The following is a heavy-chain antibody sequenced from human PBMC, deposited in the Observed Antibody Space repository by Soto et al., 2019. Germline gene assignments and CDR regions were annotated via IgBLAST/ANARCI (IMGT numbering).Heavy chain of an antibody. CDR2: ISARGDGT. J-gene: IGHJ1*01. CDR1: GFTFSSDS. V-gene: IGHV3-23*01. D-gene: IGHD6-19*01. CDR3: AKSDSSGWFHYSQH. Sequence: EVQLLESGGGLVQPGGSLRLSCAASGFTFSSDSMSWVRQAPGKGLEWVSGISARGDGTFYADSVKGRFTISRDTSKNTLYLQMNSLRAEDTAVYYCAKSDSSGWFHYSQHWGQGTLVTVSS.